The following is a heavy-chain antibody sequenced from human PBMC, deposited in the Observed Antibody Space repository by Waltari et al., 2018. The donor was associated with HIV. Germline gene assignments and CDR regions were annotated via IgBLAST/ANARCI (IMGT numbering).Heavy chain of an antibody. CDR1: GFSLTTSGVG. J-gene: IGHJ4*02. CDR2: IYLNDDK. Sequence: QITLKESGPTLVKPTQTLTLTCTFSGFSLTTSGVGVGWIRQPPGKALEWLALIYLNDDKRYSTSLRNRVTISKDTAKNQVVLRLTNMDPVDTATYYCAHRRAGYSSGWYTRGFDYWGQGTLVTVSS. D-gene: IGHD6-13*01. V-gene: IGHV2-5*01. CDR3: AHRRAGYSSGWYTRGFDY.